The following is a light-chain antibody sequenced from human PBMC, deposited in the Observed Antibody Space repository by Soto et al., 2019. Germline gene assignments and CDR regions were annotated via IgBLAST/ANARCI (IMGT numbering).Light chain of an antibody. Sequence: EIVLTQSPGTLSLSPGERATLSCRASQSVSSSYLAWYQQKPGQAPRLLIYGASSRATGIPDRFSGSGSGTDFTLTISRLEPEDFAVYYCQQYGSSFLFGGGIKVDIK. J-gene: IGKJ4*01. CDR3: QQYGSSFL. CDR2: GAS. V-gene: IGKV3-20*01. CDR1: QSVSSSY.